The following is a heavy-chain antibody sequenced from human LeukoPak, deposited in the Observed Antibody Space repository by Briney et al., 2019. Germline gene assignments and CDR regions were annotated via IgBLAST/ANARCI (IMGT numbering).Heavy chain of an antibody. Sequence: ASVKVSCKASGYIFTGYGFTWVRQAPGQGLEWMGWISAYSDNANYAQNLQGRVTMTTDTSTSTAYMELSSLRSEDTAVYYCATVRPASGYFDYWGQGTLVTVSS. CDR3: ATVRPASGYFDY. V-gene: IGHV1-18*01. J-gene: IGHJ4*02. CDR2: ISAYSDNA. CDR1: GYIFTGYG. D-gene: IGHD3-10*01.